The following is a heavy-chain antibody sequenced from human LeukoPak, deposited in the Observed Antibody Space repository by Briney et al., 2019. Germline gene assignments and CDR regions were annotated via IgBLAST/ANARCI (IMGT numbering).Heavy chain of an antibody. V-gene: IGHV3-64D*06. CDR1: TFSFSTYV. CDR3: VGDGRDGYDRYFQY. CDR2: ISGNGGST. Sequence: GGSLRLSCSASTFSFSTYVIHWVRQAPGKGLEYLSVISGNGGSTDYADFVKGRFIVSRDNSKKTVYLQMSRLKGEDTAVYYCVGDGRDGYDRYFQYWGQGTLVTVYS. D-gene: IGHD5-24*01. J-gene: IGHJ1*01.